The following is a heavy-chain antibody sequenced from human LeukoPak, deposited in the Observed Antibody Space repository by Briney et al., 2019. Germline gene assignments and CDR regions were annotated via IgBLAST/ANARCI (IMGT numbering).Heavy chain of an antibody. Sequence: GGSLRLSCAASGFTFSSYWMHWVRQALGKGLVWVSRINTDGSSTSYADSVKGRFTISRDNAKNTLYLQMNSLRAEDTAVYYCARDQRSSWSGSGHDYWGQGTLVTVSS. V-gene: IGHV3-74*01. CDR2: INTDGSST. CDR1: GFTFSSYW. J-gene: IGHJ4*02. D-gene: IGHD6-13*01. CDR3: ARDQRSSWSGSGHDY.